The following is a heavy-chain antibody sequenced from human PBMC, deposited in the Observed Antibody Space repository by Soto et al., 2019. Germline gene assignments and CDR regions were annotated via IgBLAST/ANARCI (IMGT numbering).Heavy chain of an antibody. CDR3: ARQSVTTTGSLDY. V-gene: IGHV5-51*01. Sequence: LGESLKISCKGSGYSFSSYWVAWVRQMPGKGLEWMGIIYPADSDTRYSPSFQGQVTISADKSISTAFLQWNSLKASDTAMYYCARQSVTTTGSLDYWGQGTLVTVSS. D-gene: IGHD1-1*01. CDR2: IYPADSDT. CDR1: GYSFSSYW. J-gene: IGHJ4*02.